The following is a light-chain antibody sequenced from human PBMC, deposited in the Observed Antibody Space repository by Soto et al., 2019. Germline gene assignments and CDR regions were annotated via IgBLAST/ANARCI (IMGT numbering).Light chain of an antibody. Sequence: QSALTQPASVSGSPGQSITVSCTGTSSDIGGYNYVSWYQQYPGEAPKVIIYDVSDRPSGVSNRFSGSKSGNTASLTISGXXXXXEADYYCSSYTSSSTLVVFGTGTKLTVL. CDR3: SSYTSSSTLVV. CDR1: SSDIGGYNY. J-gene: IGLJ1*01. V-gene: IGLV2-14*03. CDR2: DVS.